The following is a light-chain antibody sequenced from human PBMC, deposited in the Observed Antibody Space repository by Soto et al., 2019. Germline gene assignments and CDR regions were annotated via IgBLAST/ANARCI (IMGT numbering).Light chain of an antibody. J-gene: IGKJ3*01. Sequence: DIQMTQSPSALSASVGDRVTITCQASQDISNHLNWFQQKPGKAPKILIYDASNLATGVPSRFSGSGSGRDFTFTISSLQSEDIATYYCQQYDNLPPLFTFGPGTKVDIK. V-gene: IGKV1-33*01. CDR1: QDISNH. CDR3: QQYDNLPPLFT. CDR2: DAS.